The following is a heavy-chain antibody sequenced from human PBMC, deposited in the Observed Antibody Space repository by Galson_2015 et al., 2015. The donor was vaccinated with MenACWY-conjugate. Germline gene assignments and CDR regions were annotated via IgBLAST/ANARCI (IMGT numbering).Heavy chain of an antibody. CDR2: ISDSSRYT. V-gene: IGHV3-11*06. D-gene: IGHD3-10*01. CDR1: GFTFSDYY. CDR3: AFGKRVGYFDY. J-gene: IGHJ4*02. Sequence: SLRLSCAASGFTFSDYYMSWIRQAPGKGLEWISYISDSSRYTNYADSVKGRFTISRDSAKNSLYLQMNSLRAEDTAVYHCAFGKRVGYFDYWGQGTLVTVSS.